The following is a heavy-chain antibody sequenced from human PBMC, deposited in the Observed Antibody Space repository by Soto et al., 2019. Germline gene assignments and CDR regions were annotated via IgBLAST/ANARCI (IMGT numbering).Heavy chain of an antibody. V-gene: IGHV3-23*01. D-gene: IGHD3-3*01. Sequence: GGSLRLSCAASGFTFSSYAMSWVRQAPGKGLEWVSAISGSGGSTYYADSVKGRFTISRDNSKNTLYLQMNSLRAEDTAVYYCASSGVVIIGRGGMDVWGQGTTVTVSS. J-gene: IGHJ6*02. CDR3: ASSGVVIIGRGGMDV. CDR2: ISGSGGST. CDR1: GFTFSSYA.